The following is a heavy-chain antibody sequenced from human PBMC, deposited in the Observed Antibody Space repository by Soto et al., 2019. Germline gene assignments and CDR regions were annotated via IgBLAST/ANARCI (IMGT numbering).Heavy chain of an antibody. CDR3: ARGGVVVAAISAFDI. CDR2: IYPGDSDT. V-gene: IGHV5-51*01. Sequence: GESLKISCKGSGYSFTSYWIGWVRQMPGKGLEWMGIIYPGDSDTRYSPSFKGQVTISADKSISTAYLQWSSLKASDTAMYYCARGGVVVAAISAFDIWGQGTMVTVSS. CDR1: GYSFTSYW. J-gene: IGHJ3*02. D-gene: IGHD2-15*01.